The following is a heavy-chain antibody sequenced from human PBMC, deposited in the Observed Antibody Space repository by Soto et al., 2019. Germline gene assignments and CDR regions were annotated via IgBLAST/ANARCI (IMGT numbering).Heavy chain of an antibody. CDR3: AKDRTYSYGSDY. J-gene: IGHJ4*02. Sequence: EVQLLESGGGLVQPGGSLRLSCAASGSTFTTYAMSWVRQAPGKGLEWVSVISGNGDRTYDVDSVQGRFTTSRDNSKNALYMQMNSLRAEDTAIYYCAKDRTYSYGSDYCGQGTLVTVSS. D-gene: IGHD5-18*01. V-gene: IGHV3-23*01. CDR2: ISGNGDRT. CDR1: GSTFTTYA.